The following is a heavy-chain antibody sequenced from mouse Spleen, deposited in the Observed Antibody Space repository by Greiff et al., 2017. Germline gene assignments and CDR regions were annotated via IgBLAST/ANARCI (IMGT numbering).Heavy chain of an antibody. D-gene: IGHD1-1*01. V-gene: IGHV5-9-2*01. J-gene: IGHJ3*01. CDR2: ISGGGSYT. CDR1: GFTFSSYG. Sequence: DVMLVESGGGLVKPGGSLKLSCAASGFTFSSYGMSWVRQTPEKRLEWVATISGGGSYTYYPDSVKGRFTISRDNAKNNLYLQMSSLRSEDTALYYCARGIYYYGSSPSWFAYWGQGTLVTVSA. CDR3: ARGIYYYGSSPSWFAY.